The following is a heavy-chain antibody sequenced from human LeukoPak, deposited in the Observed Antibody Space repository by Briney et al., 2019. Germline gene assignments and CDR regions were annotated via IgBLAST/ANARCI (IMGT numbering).Heavy chain of an antibody. D-gene: IGHD5-18*01. J-gene: IGHJ4*02. V-gene: IGHV4-59*01. CDR3: ARAGYSYGSTVFDY. CDR2: IYYSGST. CDR1: GGSISSNY. Sequence: SETLSLTCTVSGGSISSNYWSWIRQPPGRGLEWIGYIYYSGSTNYNPSLKSRVTISADTSKNQFSLKVSSVTAADTGVYYCARAGYSYGSTVFDYWGQGTLVTVSS.